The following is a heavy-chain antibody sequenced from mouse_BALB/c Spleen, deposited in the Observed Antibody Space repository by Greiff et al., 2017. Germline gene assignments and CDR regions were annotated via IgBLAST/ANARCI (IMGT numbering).Heavy chain of an antibody. D-gene: IGHD1-2*01. CDR1: GFTFSDYY. CDR2: ISDGGSYT. J-gene: IGHJ4*01. CDR3: ARGGVRLYYAMDY. Sequence: DVKLQESGGGLVKPGGSLKLSCAASGFTFSDYYMYWVRQTPEKRLEWVATISDGGSYTYYPDSVKGRFTISRDNAKNNLYLQMSSLKSEDTAMYYCARGGVRLYYAMDYWGQGTSVTVSS. V-gene: IGHV5-4*02.